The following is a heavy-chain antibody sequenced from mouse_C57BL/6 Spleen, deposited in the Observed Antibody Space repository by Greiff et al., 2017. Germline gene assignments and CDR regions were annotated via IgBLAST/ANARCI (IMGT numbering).Heavy chain of an antibody. D-gene: IGHD2-3*01. V-gene: IGHV1-20*01. J-gene: IGHJ2*01. CDR1: GYSFTGYF. CDR3: ARSGGWGLEGFDY. Sequence: EVQGVESGPELVKPGDSVKISCKASGYSFTGYFMNWVMQSHGKSLEWIGRINPYNGDTFYNQKFKGKATLTVDKSSSTAHMELRSLTSEDSAVYYCARSGGWGLEGFDYWGQGTTLTVSS. CDR2: INPYNGDT.